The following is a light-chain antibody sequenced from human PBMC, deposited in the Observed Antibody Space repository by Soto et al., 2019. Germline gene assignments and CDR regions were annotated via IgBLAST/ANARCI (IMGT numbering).Light chain of an antibody. V-gene: IGKV3-11*01. CDR2: DAS. Sequence: EIVLTQSPATLSLSPGERATLSCRASQSVCNYLAWYQQRPGQAPRLLIYDASNRATGIPARFSGSGSGTDFTLAISTLESEDCAVYYGHHRGDCPPGATFGQGTRLEIK. CDR3: HHRGDCPPGAT. CDR1: QSVCNY. J-gene: IGKJ5*01.